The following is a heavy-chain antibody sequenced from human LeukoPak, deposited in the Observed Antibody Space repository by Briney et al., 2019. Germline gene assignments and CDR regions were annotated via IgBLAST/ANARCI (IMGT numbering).Heavy chain of an antibody. CDR1: GFTFDDYA. Sequence: PGGSLRLSCAASGFTFDDYAMHWVRQAPGKGLEWVSGISWNSGSIGYADSVKGRFTISRDNAKNSLYLQMNSLRAEDTAFYYCAKVSSGWYGGYFDYWGQGTLVTVSS. CDR3: AKVSSGWYGGYFDY. CDR2: ISWNSGSI. D-gene: IGHD6-19*01. J-gene: IGHJ4*02. V-gene: IGHV3-9*01.